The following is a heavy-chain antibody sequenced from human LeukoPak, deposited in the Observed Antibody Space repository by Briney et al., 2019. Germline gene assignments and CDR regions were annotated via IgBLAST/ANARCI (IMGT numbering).Heavy chain of an antibody. J-gene: IGHJ3*02. V-gene: IGHV3-21*01. CDR1: GFTFSNFN. CDR3: ARDIHSVAFDI. Sequence: GGSLRLSCAASGFTFSNFNMNWVRQAPGKGLEWVSCISSSGYSIYYADSVKGRFTISRDNAKRSVYLQMNSLGVEDTAVYYCARDIHSVAFDIWGQGTMVTVSS. CDR2: ISSSGYSI.